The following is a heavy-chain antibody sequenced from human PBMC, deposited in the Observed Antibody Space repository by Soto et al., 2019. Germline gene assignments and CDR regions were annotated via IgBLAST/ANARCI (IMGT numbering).Heavy chain of an antibody. J-gene: IGHJ6*03. Sequence: ASVKVSCKASGYTFTSYAMHWVRQAPGQRLEWMGWINAGNGNTKYSQEFQGRVTITRDTSASTAYMELSSLRSEDTAVYYCARDIAAAGVSVAVAGTAAVRYYYYYMDVWGKGTTVTVSS. CDR1: GYTFTSYA. D-gene: IGHD6-13*01. CDR3: ARDIAAAGVSVAVAGTAAVRYYYYYMDV. CDR2: INAGNGNT. V-gene: IGHV1-3*01.